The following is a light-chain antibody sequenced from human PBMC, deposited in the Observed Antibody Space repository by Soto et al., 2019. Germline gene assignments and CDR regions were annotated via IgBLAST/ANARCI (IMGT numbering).Light chain of an antibody. CDR3: QQSNSFPQT. Sequence: DIQMTQSPSSVSASVGDRVTITCRASQGISNWLAWYQQKPGKAPKLLISAASNLQSGVASRFSGSGSGTDFTLIISSRQAEDVATYFCQQSNSFPQTFGQGTKVEIK. CDR1: QGISNW. CDR2: AAS. J-gene: IGKJ1*01. V-gene: IGKV1-12*01.